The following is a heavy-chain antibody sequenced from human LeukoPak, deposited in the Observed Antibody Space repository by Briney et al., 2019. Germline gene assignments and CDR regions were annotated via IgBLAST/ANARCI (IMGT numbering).Heavy chain of an antibody. V-gene: IGHV1-18*01. CDR3: ARSYDFWSGSYWGPNWFDP. CDR2: ISVYNGNT. Sequence: ASVKVSCKCSGYTFTSCGISWVRQAPGQGLGRVGWISVYNGNTNYAQKLQGRVTMTTDTSTSTAYIELRSLRSDDTAVYYCARSYDFWSGSYWGPNWFDPCGQGTLVTVSS. CDR1: GYTFTSCG. J-gene: IGHJ5*02. D-gene: IGHD3-3*01.